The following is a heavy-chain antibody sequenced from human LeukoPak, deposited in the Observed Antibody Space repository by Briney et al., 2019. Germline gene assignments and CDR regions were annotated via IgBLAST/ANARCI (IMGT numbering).Heavy chain of an antibody. J-gene: IGHJ4*02. Sequence: GGSLRLSCAASGFTFSDYYMSWIRQAPGKGLEWVSYISSSGSTIYYADSVKGRFTISRDNAKNSLYLQMNSLRAEDTAVYYCARDWYYYDSSGYQGVDYWGQGTLVTVSS. D-gene: IGHD3-22*01. CDR3: ARDWYYYDSSGYQGVDY. CDR2: ISSSGSTI. CDR1: GFTFSDYY. V-gene: IGHV3-11*01.